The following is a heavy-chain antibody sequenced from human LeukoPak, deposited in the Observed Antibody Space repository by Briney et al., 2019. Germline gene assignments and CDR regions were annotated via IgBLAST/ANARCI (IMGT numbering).Heavy chain of an antibody. J-gene: IGHJ5*02. V-gene: IGHV3-74*01. CDR1: GFTFSSHW. CDR3: ATEGIAARRPPEDNWFDP. CDR2: INSDGSST. D-gene: IGHD6-6*01. Sequence: GGSLRLSCAASGFTFSSHWMHWVRQAPGKGLVWVSRINSDGSSTSYADSVKGRFTISRDNAKNTLYLQMNSLRAEDTAVYYCATEGIAARRPPEDNWFDPWGQGTLVTVSS.